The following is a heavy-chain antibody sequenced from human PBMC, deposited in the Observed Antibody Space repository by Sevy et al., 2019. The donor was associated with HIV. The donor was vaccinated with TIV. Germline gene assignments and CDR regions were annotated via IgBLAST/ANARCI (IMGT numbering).Heavy chain of an antibody. CDR1: GGSISSSIYY. CDR3: ARGVREEYYYDSSGYYPYRPFDY. Sequence: SETLSLTCTVSGGSISSSIYYWGWIRQPPGKGLEWIGSIYYSGSTYYNPSLKSRFTISVDTSKNQFSLKLSSVTAADTAVYYCARGVREEYYYDSSGYYPYRPFDYWGQGTLVTVSS. D-gene: IGHD3-22*01. V-gene: IGHV4-39*01. CDR2: IYYSGST. J-gene: IGHJ4*02.